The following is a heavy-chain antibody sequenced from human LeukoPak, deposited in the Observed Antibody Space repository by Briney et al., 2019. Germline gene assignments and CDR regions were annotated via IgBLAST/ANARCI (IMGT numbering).Heavy chain of an antibody. CDR1: GYTFKNYY. CDR3: ARGVEWLPFDY. Sequence: ASVKVSCKASGYTFKNYYMHWVRQAPGQGLEWMGIINPSGGSTSYAQKFQGRVTMTRDTSTSTVYMELGSLRSEDTAVYYCARGVEWLPFDYWGQGTLVTVSS. V-gene: IGHV1-46*02. J-gene: IGHJ4*02. CDR2: INPSGGST. D-gene: IGHD3-3*01.